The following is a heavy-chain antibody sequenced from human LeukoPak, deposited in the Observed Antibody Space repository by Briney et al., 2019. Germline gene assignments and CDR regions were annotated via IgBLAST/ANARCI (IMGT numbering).Heavy chain of an antibody. Sequence: GGSLRLSCAASGFAFSDRYMSWVRQAPGKGLEWVSYISSSGNSIDYADSVKGRFSISRDNAKNSLYLQMNSLRAEDTAVYYCARGTDYWGQGTLVTVSS. CDR1: GFAFSDRY. V-gene: IGHV3-11*01. J-gene: IGHJ4*02. CDR3: ARGTDY. CDR2: ISSSGNSI.